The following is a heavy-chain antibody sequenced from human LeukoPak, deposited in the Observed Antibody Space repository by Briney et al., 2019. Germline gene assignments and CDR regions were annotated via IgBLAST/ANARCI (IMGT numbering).Heavy chain of an antibody. D-gene: IGHD4-17*01. CDR3: ASRWDYGDFYFDY. J-gene: IGHJ4*02. CDR1: GYTFTSYD. V-gene: IGHV1-8*01. CDR2: MNPNSGNT. Sequence: ASVKVSCKASGYTFTSYDINWVRQATGQGLEWMGWMNPNSGNTGYAQKFQGRVTMTRNTSISTAYMELSSLRSEDTAVYYCASRWDYGDFYFDYWGQGTLVTVSS.